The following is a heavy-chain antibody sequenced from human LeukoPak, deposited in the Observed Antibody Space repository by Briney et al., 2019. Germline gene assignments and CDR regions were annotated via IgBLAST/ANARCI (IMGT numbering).Heavy chain of an antibody. CDR1: GGTFSSYA. D-gene: IGHD7-27*01. CDR3: ARDRGDAYYYYGMDV. CDR2: IIPIFGTA. J-gene: IGHJ6*02. V-gene: IGHV1-69*01. Sequence: SVKVSCKASGGTFSSYAISWVRQAPGQGLEWMGGIIPIFGTANYAQKFQGRVTITADESTSTAYMELSSLRSEDTAVYYCARDRGDAYYYYGMDVWGQGTTVTVSS.